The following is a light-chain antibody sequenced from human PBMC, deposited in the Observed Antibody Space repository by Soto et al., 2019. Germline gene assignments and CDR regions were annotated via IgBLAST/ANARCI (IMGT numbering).Light chain of an antibody. V-gene: IGLV2-14*01. CDR1: SSDVGGYNY. Sequence: QSALTQPASVSGSPGQSITISCTGTSSDVGGYNYVSWYQHHPGKAPKLIIYEVSNRPSGVSNRFSGSKSGNTASLTISGLQAEDEGDYYCSSYTRGSTYVFGTGTKVTVL. J-gene: IGLJ1*01. CDR2: EVS. CDR3: SSYTRGSTYV.